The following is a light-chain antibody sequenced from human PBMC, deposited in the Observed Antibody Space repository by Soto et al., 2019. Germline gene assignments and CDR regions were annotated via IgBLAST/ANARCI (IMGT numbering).Light chain of an antibody. V-gene: IGKV3-11*01. J-gene: IGKJ4*01. CDR1: QSVGAQ. CDR2: GAS. Sequence: EVVLTQYPATLSLSPGERATLSCRASQSVGAQFAWYQQKPGQSPRLLIYGASNRASGISARFSGSGSGTDFTLTIASLEHEDSAVYYCQQRNDWGSFGGGTRVEIK. CDR3: QQRNDWGS.